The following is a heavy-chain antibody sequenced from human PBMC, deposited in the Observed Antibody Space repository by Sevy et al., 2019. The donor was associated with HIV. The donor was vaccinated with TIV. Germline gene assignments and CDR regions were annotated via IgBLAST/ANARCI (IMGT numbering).Heavy chain of an antibody. J-gene: IGHJ4*02. CDR3: AKEGRGYHGSGSSDY. D-gene: IGHD3-10*01. CDR2: ISGSGDST. Sequence: GGSLRLSCAAPGFTFSSYAMSWVRQAPGKGLEWVSVISGSGDSTYYVDSVKGRFTISRDNSKNTLYLQMNSLRAEDTAVYYCAKEGRGYHGSGSSDYWGQGALVTVSS. CDR1: GFTFSSYA. V-gene: IGHV3-23*01.